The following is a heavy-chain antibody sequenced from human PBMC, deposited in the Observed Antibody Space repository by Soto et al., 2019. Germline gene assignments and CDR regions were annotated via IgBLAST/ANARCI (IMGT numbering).Heavy chain of an antibody. V-gene: IGHV3-23*01. Sequence: EVQLLESGGGLVQPGGSLRLSCAVSEFTFSSYAVSWVRQVPGKGLEWVSAISGTGANTYYADSVKGRFTISRDNSKNTLYLQMNSLRADDAAVYYCATLRFCTSSSCYGREGGYWGQGTLVTVSS. CDR3: ATLRFCTSSSCYGREGGY. CDR2: ISGTGANT. CDR1: EFTFSSYA. J-gene: IGHJ4*02. D-gene: IGHD2-2*01.